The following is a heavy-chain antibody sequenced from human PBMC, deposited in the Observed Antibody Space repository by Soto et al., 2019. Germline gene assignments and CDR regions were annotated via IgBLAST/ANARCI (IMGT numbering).Heavy chain of an antibody. V-gene: IGHV3-53*01. D-gene: IGHD6-6*01. Sequence: EVQLVESGGGLIQPGGSLRLSCAASGFTVSSNYMSWVRQAPGKGLAWVSVIYSGGSTYYADSVKGRFTISRDNSKNTLYLQINSLGAEDTAVYYCASRLEARVLVDYYGIDVWGQGTTVTVSS. J-gene: IGHJ6*01. CDR3: ASRLEARVLVDYYGIDV. CDR2: IYSGGST. CDR1: GFTVSSNY.